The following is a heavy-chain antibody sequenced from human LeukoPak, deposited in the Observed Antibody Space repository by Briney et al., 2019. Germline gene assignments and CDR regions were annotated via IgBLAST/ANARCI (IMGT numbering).Heavy chain of an antibody. CDR1: GYSISSGYY. CDR2: IYHSGST. Sequence: SETLSLTCTVSGYSISSGYYWGWIRQPPGKGLEWIGSIYHSGSTYYNPSLKSRVTISVDTSKNQFSLKLSSVTAAGTAVYYCASDYGGNLGQGTLVTVSS. CDR3: ASDYGGN. V-gene: IGHV4-38-2*02. J-gene: IGHJ4*02. D-gene: IGHD4-23*01.